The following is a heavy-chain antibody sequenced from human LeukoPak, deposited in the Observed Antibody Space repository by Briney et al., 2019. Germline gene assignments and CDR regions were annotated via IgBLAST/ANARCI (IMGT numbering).Heavy chain of an antibody. CDR2: ISSSSSTI. CDR1: GFTFSSYN. V-gene: IGHV3-48*04. J-gene: IGHJ4*02. D-gene: IGHD6-13*01. Sequence: GGSLRLPCAASGFTFSSYNMNWVRQAPGKGLEWLSYISSSSSTIYYADSVKGRFTISRDNAKNSLCLQMNSLRAEDTAVYYCARGPYSSSWYERRLDYWGQGTLVTVSS. CDR3: ARGPYSSSWYERRLDY.